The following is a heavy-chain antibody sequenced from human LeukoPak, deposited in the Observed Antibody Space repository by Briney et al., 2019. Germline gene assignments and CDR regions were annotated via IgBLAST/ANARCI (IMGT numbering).Heavy chain of an antibody. J-gene: IGHJ6*03. V-gene: IGHV4-39*01. Sequence: SETLSLTCTVSGGCISSSSYYWGWIRQPPGKGLEWIGSIYYSGSTYYNPSLKGRVTISVDPSKHQFSLKLSSVTAADTAVYYCARHPRITIFGVVSHYYYMDVWGKGTTVTVSS. D-gene: IGHD3-3*01. CDR3: ARHPRITIFGVVSHYYYMDV. CDR1: GGCISSSSYY. CDR2: IYYSGST.